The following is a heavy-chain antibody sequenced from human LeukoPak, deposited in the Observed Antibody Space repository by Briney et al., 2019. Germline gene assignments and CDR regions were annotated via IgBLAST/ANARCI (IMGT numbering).Heavy chain of an antibody. D-gene: IGHD5-18*01. CDR3: ARDNRGGYSYGSVDH. CDR2: IWYDGSNK. Sequence: GGSLRLSCAASGFTFSSYGMHWVRQAPGKGLEWVAVIWYDGSNKYYADSVKGRFTISRDNSKNTLYLQMNSLRAEDTAVYYCARDNRGGYSYGSVDHWGQGTLVTVSS. V-gene: IGHV3-33*01. J-gene: IGHJ4*02. CDR1: GFTFSSYG.